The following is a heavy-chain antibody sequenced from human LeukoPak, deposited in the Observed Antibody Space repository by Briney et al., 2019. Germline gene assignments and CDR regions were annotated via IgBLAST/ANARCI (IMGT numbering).Heavy chain of an antibody. Sequence: GGSLRLFCTASGVTFGDYAMTWVRQAPGRGLEWVGFIRSKAYGGTTEYAASVKGRFTISRDDSKSIAYLQMNSLKTEDTAVYYCTRDQTPYYWGQGTLVTVSS. CDR1: GVTFGDYA. CDR2: IRSKAYGGTT. CDR3: TRDQTPYY. J-gene: IGHJ4*02. V-gene: IGHV3-49*04.